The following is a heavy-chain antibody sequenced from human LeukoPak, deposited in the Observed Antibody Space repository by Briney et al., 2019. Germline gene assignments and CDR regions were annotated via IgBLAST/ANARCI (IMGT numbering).Heavy chain of an antibody. CDR3: VKMGYGGTRCYGNC. D-gene: IGHD2-2*01. CDR1: GFAFSTYA. J-gene: IGHJ4*02. CDR2: ISSNGGST. Sequence: GGSLRLSCSASGFAFSTYAMHWVRQAPGKRLEYVSDISSNGGSTYYADSVKGRFTISRDNSKNTLYLQMSSLRAEDTAVYYCVKMGYGGTRCYGNCWGQGTLVTVST. V-gene: IGHV3-64D*06.